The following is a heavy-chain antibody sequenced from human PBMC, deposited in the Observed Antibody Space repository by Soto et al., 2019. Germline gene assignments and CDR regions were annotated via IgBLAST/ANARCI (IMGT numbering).Heavy chain of an antibody. CDR1: GFTFSHHS. CDR2: ARSKDHSYNT. J-gene: IGHJ4*02. Sequence: EVQLVESGGGLVQPGGSLRLSCAASGFTFSHHSMHWVRQAPGKGLEWVGGARSKDHSYNTEYAASVKGRFTITRDDSKNLQYLQMSSQKTEDKAVDDCTRVAQCYFDSWGQGTLVSVSS. D-gene: IGHD6-19*01. V-gene: IGHV3-72*01. CDR3: TRVAQCYFDS.